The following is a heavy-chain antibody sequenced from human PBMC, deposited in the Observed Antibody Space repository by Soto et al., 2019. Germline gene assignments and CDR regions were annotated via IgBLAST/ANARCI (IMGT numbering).Heavy chain of an antibody. J-gene: IGHJ6*02. Sequence: LRLSCSGSGFTVSSFGMHWVRQAPGKGLEHVSTLSSNGIGTYYADSVKVRFTFSRGTSKNTLYLQMSSLRTEDTAVYYCVKDMGQAAVGIRYPYGLDVWGLGTTVTVSS. CDR1: GFTVSSFG. CDR3: VKDMGQAAVGIRYPYGLDV. D-gene: IGHD6-13*01. CDR2: LSSNGIGT. V-gene: IGHV3-64D*06.